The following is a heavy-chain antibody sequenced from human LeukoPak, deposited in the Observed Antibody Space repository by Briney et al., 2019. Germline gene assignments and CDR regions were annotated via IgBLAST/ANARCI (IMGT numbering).Heavy chain of an antibody. CDR1: GYTLTELS. J-gene: IGHJ4*02. D-gene: IGHD6-13*01. V-gene: IGHV1-24*01. Sequence: ASVKVSCKVSGYTLTELSMHWVRQAPGKGLEWMGGFDPEDGETIYAQKFQGRVTMTEDTSTDTAYMELSSLRSEDTAVYYCATHRIASYSSSWYVFDYWGQGTLVTVSS. CDR2: FDPEDGET. CDR3: ATHRIASYSSSWYVFDY.